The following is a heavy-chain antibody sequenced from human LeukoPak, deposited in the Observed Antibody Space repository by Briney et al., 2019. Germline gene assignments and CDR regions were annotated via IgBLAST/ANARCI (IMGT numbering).Heavy chain of an antibody. Sequence: QSGGSLRLSCAASGFTFSSYEMNWVRQAPGKGLEWVSYISSSGSTIYYADSVKGRFTISRDNAKNSLYLQMNSLRAGDTAVYYCARSYSYLRSGDLLRESYAFDIWGQGTMVTVSS. D-gene: IGHD2-21*01. CDR1: GFTFSSYE. J-gene: IGHJ3*02. CDR2: ISSSGSTI. V-gene: IGHV3-48*03. CDR3: ARSYSYLRSGDLLRESYAFDI.